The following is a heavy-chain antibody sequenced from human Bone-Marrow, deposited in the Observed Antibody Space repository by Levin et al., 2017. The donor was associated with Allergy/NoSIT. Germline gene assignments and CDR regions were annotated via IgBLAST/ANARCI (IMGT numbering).Heavy chain of an antibody. J-gene: IGHJ6*02. CDR1: GFTFSSYW. Sequence: GESLKISCAASGFTFSSYWMHWVRQAPGKGLVWVSRINSDGSSTSYADSVKGRFTISRDNAKNTLYLQMNSLRAEDTAVYYCARGSYDFWSGYYSYYYYGMDVWGQGTTVTVSS. D-gene: IGHD3-3*01. CDR2: INSDGSST. CDR3: ARGSYDFWSGYYSYYYYGMDV. V-gene: IGHV3-74*01.